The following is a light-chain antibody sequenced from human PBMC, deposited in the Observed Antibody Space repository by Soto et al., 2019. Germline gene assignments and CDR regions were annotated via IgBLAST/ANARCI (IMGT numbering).Light chain of an antibody. Sequence: IVLTQSPCTLSLYPVSIATLSCSSIQSVSNNYLAWYQQKPGQAPRLIIYGASNRATGIPARFSGSGSGTEFTLTINSLQSEDFAGYYCQQYNDWPRTFGQGTKVDIK. CDR2: GAS. J-gene: IGKJ1*01. CDR3: QQYNDWPRT. V-gene: IGKV3D-15*01. CDR1: QSVSNN.